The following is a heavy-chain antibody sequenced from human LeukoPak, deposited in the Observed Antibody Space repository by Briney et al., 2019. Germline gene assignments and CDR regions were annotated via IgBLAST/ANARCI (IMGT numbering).Heavy chain of an antibody. CDR3: ARARGAGPGAHFDY. J-gene: IGHJ4*02. CDR1: GFTFSDEY. CDR2: ISNSGHSI. D-gene: IGHD3-10*01. V-gene: IGHV3-11*01. Sequence: GGSLRLSCAASGFTFSDEYMSWIRQAPGRGLEWLSYISNSGHSIFYADSVKGRFTISRDNAKNSLFLQMSNLRAEDTAVYYCARARGAGPGAHFDYWGQGTLVTVSS.